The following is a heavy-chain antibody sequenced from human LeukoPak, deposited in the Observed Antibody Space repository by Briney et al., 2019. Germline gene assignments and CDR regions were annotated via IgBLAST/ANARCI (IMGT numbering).Heavy chain of an antibody. V-gene: IGHV5-51*01. CDR3: ARHYYGSGSYYIKNWFDP. D-gene: IGHD3-10*01. CDR1: GYIFSTHW. CDR2: IYPGDSDT. Sequence: AGESLKISCKGSGYIFSTHWIGWVRQMPGKGLEWRGIIYPGDSDTRYSPSFQGQVTISADKSISTAYLQWSSLKASDTAMYYCARHYYGSGSYYIKNWFDPWGQGTLVTVSS. J-gene: IGHJ5*02.